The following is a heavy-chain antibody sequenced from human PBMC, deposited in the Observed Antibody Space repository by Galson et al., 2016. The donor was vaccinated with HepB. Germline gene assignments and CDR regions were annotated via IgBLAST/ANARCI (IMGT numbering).Heavy chain of an antibody. CDR2: ISSSSSYI. CDR3: AKNDILTGYSAFDY. D-gene: IGHD3-9*01. CDR1: GFTFSTYS. J-gene: IGHJ4*02. Sequence: SLRLSCAASGFTFSTYSMNWVRQAPGKGLEWVPSISSSSSYIYYADSVKGRFTISRDNSKNTLYLQMNSLRAEDTAVYYCAKNDILTGYSAFDYWGQGTLVTVSS. V-gene: IGHV3-21*01.